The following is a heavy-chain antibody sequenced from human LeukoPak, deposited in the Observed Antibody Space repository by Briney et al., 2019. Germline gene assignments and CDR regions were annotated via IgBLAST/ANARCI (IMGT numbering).Heavy chain of an antibody. Sequence: ASVKVSCKASGYTFTSYYMHWVRQAPGRGLEWMGSFDPEDGETIYAQNFQGRVTMTEDTSTNTAYMELSSLRYEDTALYYCATHTLGIGYYERGHYYYYMDVWGKGTTVTVSS. J-gene: IGHJ6*03. CDR1: GYTFTSYY. V-gene: IGHV1-24*01. CDR3: ATHTLGIGYYERGHYYYYMDV. CDR2: FDPEDGET. D-gene: IGHD3-3*01.